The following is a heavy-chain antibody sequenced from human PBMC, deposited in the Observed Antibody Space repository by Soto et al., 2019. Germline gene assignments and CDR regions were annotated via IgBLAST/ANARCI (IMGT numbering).Heavy chain of an antibody. CDR2: ICYSRNS. Sequence: AETLCLTCSVSGGSISSSNYFWGWMRQPRGKGLEWIGSICYSRNSYFNPSLKGRVTISVDTSRNQFSLKLSSVTAADTAVYYCARDLGVRGVIIGPDHYSGMDVWGQGTTVTV. J-gene: IGHJ6*02. D-gene: IGHD3-10*01. CDR3: ARDLGVRGVIIGPDHYSGMDV. CDR1: GGSISSSNYF. V-gene: IGHV4-39*07.